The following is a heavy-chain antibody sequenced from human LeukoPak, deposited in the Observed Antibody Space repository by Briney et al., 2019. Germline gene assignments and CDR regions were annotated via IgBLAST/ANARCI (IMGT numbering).Heavy chain of an antibody. CDR2: IYHSGTT. D-gene: IGHD2/OR15-2a*01. CDR3: AQKAPFSPGYSQH. J-gene: IGHJ1*01. Sequence: PSETLSLTCTVSGGSITSYFWSWIRQPPGKGLECIGYIYHSGTTNYNPSLKSRVTISADTSRNQFSLRLSSVTAADTAVYYCAQKAPFSPGYSQHWGQGTLVTVSS. V-gene: IGHV4-59*01. CDR1: GGSITSYF.